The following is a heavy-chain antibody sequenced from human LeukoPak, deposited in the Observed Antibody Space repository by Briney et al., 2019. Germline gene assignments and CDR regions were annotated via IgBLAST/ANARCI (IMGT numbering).Heavy chain of an antibody. CDR1: GGSISSYY. D-gene: IGHD3-3*01. V-gene: IGHV4-59*01. Sequence: KPSETLSLTCTVSGGSISSYYWSWIRQPPGKGLEWIGYIYYSGSTNYNPSLKSRVTISVDTSKNQFSLKLSSVTAADTAVYYCARVPRDFWSGQRDYMDVWGKGTTVTVSS. J-gene: IGHJ6*03. CDR2: IYYSGST. CDR3: ARVPRDFWSGQRDYMDV.